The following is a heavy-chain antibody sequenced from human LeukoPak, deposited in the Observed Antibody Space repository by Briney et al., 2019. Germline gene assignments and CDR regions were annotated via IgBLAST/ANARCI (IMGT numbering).Heavy chain of an antibody. J-gene: IGHJ4*02. CDR3: AKGRRGGYFGIAEFDY. D-gene: IGHD3-9*01. CDR1: GFTFDDYT. Sequence: GGSLRLSCAASGFTFDDYTMPWVRQAPGKGLEWVSLISWDGGSTYYADSVKGRFTISRDNSKNSLYLQMNSLRTEDTALYYCAKGRRGGYFGIAEFDYWGQGTLVTVSS. CDR2: ISWDGGST. V-gene: IGHV3-43*01.